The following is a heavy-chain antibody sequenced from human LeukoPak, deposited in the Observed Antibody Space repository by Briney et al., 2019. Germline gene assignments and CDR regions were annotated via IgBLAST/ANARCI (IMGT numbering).Heavy chain of an antibody. D-gene: IGHD5-18*01. V-gene: IGHV4-39*07. J-gene: IGHJ4*02. CDR1: GGSISTSNYY. CDR3: ARGQKYRNGYTVTELGSGYFDY. CDR2: IFYSGRT. Sequence: SETLSLTCTVSGGSISTSNYYWGWIRQPPGKGLEWIGNIFYSGRTNYNPSLKSRVTISVDTSKNQFSLTLSSVTAADTAVYYCARGQKYRNGYTVTELGSGYFDYWGQGTLVTVSS.